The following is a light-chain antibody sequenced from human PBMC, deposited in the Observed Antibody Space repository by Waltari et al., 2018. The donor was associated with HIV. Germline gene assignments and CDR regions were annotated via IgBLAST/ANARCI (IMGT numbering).Light chain of an antibody. J-gene: IGLJ2*01. CDR1: RSNIGAVFD. V-gene: IGLV1-40*01. CDR2: GNS. Sequence: QSVLTQPPSVSGAPGQRVTIACTVTRSNIGAVFDVQWYQQIPVDAPKLLTYGNSVRPSGVPGRVSGSTSGTSASLAITGLQCEDEADYYCQSYDMSPSGSLVFGGGTKLTVL. CDR3: QSYDMSPSGSLV.